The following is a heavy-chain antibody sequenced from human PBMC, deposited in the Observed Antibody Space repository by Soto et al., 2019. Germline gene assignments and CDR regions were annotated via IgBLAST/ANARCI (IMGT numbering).Heavy chain of an antibody. CDR3: ARQGFGGMDV. V-gene: IGHV5-10-1*01. D-gene: IGHD2-15*01. Sequence: GECLKSSCKGSGYSFTSYWISWVRQMPGKGLEWMGRIDPSDSYTNYSPSFQGHVTISADKSISTAYLQWSSLKASDTAMYYCARQGFGGMDVWGQGTTVTVSS. J-gene: IGHJ6*02. CDR2: IDPSDSYT. CDR1: GYSFTSYW.